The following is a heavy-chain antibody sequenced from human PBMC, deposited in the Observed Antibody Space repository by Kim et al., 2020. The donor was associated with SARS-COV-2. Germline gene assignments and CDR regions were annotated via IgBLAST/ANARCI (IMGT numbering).Heavy chain of an antibody. D-gene: IGHD4-17*01. Sequence: SVKVSCKASGGTFSSYAISWVRQAPGQGLEWMGGIIPIFGTANYAQKFQGRVTITADESTSTAYMELSSLRSEDTAVYYCARGGGYGDFYYYYGMDVWGQGTTVTVSS. V-gene: IGHV1-69*13. J-gene: IGHJ6*02. CDR3: ARGGGYGDFYYYYGMDV. CDR2: IIPIFGTA. CDR1: GGTFSSYA.